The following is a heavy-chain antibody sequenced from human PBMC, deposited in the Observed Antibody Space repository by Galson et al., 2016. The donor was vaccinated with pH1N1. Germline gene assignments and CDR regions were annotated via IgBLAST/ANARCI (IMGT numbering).Heavy chain of an antibody. J-gene: IGHJ4*02. CDR1: GFTFTSYA. D-gene: IGHD5-12*01. V-gene: IGHV3-30*04. CDR2: ILYDGTNE. CDR3: ARDSEYSGHEGFH. Sequence: SLRLSCAASGFTFTSYAMHWVCQAPGKGLEWVTVILYDGTNEYYADSVKGRFTISRDKTQSTVYLLMNSLRTEDTAVYYCARDSEYSGHEGFHWAQGTLVIVSS.